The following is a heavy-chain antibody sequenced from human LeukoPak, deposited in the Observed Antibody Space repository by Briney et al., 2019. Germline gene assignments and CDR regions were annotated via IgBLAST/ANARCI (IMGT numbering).Heavy chain of an antibody. CDR2: INWNVGRT. CDR3: ARGYGSGSYLY. J-gene: IGHJ4*02. Sequence: GGSLRLSCAASGFTFDDYGMGWGRQAPGKGLEWVSGINWNVGRTGYADSVKGRFAISRDNAKHSLYLQMNSLRAEDTALYYCARGYGSGSYLYWGQGTLVSVSS. CDR1: GFTFDDYG. V-gene: IGHV3-20*04. D-gene: IGHD3-10*01.